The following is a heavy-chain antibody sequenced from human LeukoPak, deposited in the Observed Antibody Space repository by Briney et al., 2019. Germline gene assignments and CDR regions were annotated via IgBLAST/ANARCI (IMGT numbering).Heavy chain of an antibody. D-gene: IGHD1-20*01. CDR2: INPNSGGT. CDR3: AREHSWNNWFDP. Sequence: VASVKVSCTASGYTFTGYYMHWVRQAPGQGLEWMGWINPNSGGTNYAQKFQGRVTMTRDTSISTAYMELSRLRSDDTAVYYCAREHSWNNWFDPWGQGTLVTVSS. CDR1: GYTFTGYY. V-gene: IGHV1-2*02. J-gene: IGHJ5*02.